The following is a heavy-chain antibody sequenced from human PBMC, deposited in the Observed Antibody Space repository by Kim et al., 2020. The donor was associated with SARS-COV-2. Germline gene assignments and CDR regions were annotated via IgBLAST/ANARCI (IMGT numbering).Heavy chain of an antibody. CDR1: GYPFTRSA. CDR3: AKDSGRDYYFDH. V-gene: IGHV7-4-1*02. D-gene: IGHD3-10*01. Sequence: ASVKVSCKTSGYPFTRSALHWVRQAPGQGLELMGWINTNTGKPTYAQGFTGRFVFSLDTSVSTAYLEISGLKTEDSAVYFCAKDSGRDYYFDHWGQGVLV. J-gene: IGHJ4*02. CDR2: INTNTGKP.